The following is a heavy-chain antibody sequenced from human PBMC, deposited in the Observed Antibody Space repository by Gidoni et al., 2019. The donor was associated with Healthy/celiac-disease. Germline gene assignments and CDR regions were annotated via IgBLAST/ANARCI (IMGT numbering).Heavy chain of an antibody. CDR1: GFTSSSYA. CDR2: ISGSGGST. Sequence: EVQLLESGGGMIQPGVSLRLSCAASGFTSSSYAMSWVRQAPGKGLEWVSVISGSGGSTYYAESVKGRFTISRDNSKTTMYLQMNSLRAEDTAVYYCAKDYRGVVKESYSDYWGQGTLVTVSS. D-gene: IGHD2-15*01. CDR3: AKDYRGVVKESYSDY. V-gene: IGHV3-23*01. J-gene: IGHJ4*02.